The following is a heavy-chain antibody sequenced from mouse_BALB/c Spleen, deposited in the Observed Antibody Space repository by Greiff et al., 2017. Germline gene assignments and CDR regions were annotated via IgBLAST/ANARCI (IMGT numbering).Heavy chain of an antibody. D-gene: IGHD2-1*01. CDR2: ISDGGSYT. J-gene: IGHJ2*01. CDR1: GFTFSDYY. Sequence: DVKLVESGGGLVKPGGSLKLSCAASGFTFSDYYMYWVRQTPEKRLEWVATISDGGSYTYYPDSVKGRFTISRDNAKNNLYLQMSSLKSEDTAMYYCARAGYGNGYFDYWGQGTTLTVSS. V-gene: IGHV5-4*02. CDR3: ARAGYGNGYFDY.